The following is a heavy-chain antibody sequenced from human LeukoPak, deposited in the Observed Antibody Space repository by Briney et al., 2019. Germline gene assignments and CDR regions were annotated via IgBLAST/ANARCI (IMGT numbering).Heavy chain of an antibody. D-gene: IGHD1-26*01. J-gene: IGHJ5*02. Sequence: ASAKVSCKASGYTFTGYYMHWVRQAPGQGLEWMGWINPNSGGTNYAQKVQGRVTITRDTSISTAYMELSRLRSDDTAVYYCARDRPPSGSYNHNWFDPWGQGTLVTVSS. CDR1: GYTFTGYY. CDR2: INPNSGGT. V-gene: IGHV1-2*02. CDR3: ARDRPPSGSYNHNWFDP.